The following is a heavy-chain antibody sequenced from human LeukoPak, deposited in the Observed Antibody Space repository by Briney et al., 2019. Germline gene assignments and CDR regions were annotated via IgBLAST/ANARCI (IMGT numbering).Heavy chain of an antibody. D-gene: IGHD5-12*01. CDR3: AREPNIVAAFDY. V-gene: IGHV1-46*01. Sequence: EASVKDSCKASGDTFTSYYMHWVRQAPGQGLEWMGIINPSGGSTSYAQKFQGRVTMTRDTSTSTVYMELSSLRSEDTAVYYCAREPNIVAAFDYWGQGTLVTVSS. CDR1: GDTFTSYY. J-gene: IGHJ4*02. CDR2: INPSGGST.